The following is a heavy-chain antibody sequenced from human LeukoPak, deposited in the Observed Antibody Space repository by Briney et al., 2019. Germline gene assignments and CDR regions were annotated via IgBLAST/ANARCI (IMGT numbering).Heavy chain of an antibody. CDR1: GGSNSSGGYY. CDR3: ATDRSGYALMDV. Sequence: SETLSLTCTVSGGSNSSGGYYWSWIRQHPGKGLEWIGYIYYSGSTYYNPSLKSRLTISVDTSKNQFSLRLSSVTAADTAVYYCATDRSGYALMDVWGQGTTVTVSS. CDR2: IYYSGST. D-gene: IGHD3-22*01. J-gene: IGHJ6*02. V-gene: IGHV4-31*03.